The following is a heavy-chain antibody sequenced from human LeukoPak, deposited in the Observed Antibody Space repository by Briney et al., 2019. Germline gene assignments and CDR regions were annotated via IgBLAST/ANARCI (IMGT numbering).Heavy chain of an antibody. CDR3: ARFYETSGYLDC. V-gene: IGHV3-66*01. J-gene: IGHJ4*02. CDR2: IYDGGIT. Sequence: GGSLRLSCAASGFTVSTKFMSWVRQAPGKGLEWVSVIYDGGITYYADSVKGRFTISGDNSKNMLFLQMNSLRAEDTAVYYCARFYETSGYLDCWGQGTLVTVSS. D-gene: IGHD3-22*01. CDR1: GFTVSTKF.